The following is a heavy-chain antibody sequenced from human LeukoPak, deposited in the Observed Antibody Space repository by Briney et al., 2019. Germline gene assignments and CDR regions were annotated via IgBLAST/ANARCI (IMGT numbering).Heavy chain of an antibody. CDR3: TRDQGDGYNYYGMDV. CDR1: GFTFGDYA. Sequence: PGRSLRLSCTASGFTFGDYAMSWFRQAPGKGLEWVGFIRSKAYGGTTEYAASVKGRFTISRDDSKSIAYLQMNSLKTEDTAVYYCTRDQGDGYNYYGMDVWGQGTTVTVSS. CDR2: IRSKAYGGTT. J-gene: IGHJ6*02. D-gene: IGHD5-24*01. V-gene: IGHV3-49*03.